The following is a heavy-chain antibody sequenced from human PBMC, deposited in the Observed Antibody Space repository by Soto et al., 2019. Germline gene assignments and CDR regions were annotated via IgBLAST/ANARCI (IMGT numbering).Heavy chain of an antibody. CDR3: AKKQQSTIRNFDF. CDR2: VTSSGNAD. V-gene: IGHV3-23*05. Sequence: EVQLLESGGGLVQPGGSLRLSCAGSGFIFSNYAMSWVRQAPGKGLEWVSAVTSSGNADYYADSVKGRFTISRDNSKKTLFLQMSSLRAEDTAIYYCAKKQQSTIRNFDFWGQGTLVTVSS. D-gene: IGHD3-9*01. CDR1: GFIFSNYA. J-gene: IGHJ4*02.